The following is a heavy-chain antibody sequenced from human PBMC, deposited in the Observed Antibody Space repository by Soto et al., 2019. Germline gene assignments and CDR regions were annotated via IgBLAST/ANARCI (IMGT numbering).Heavy chain of an antibody. CDR2: IYYSGST. CDR1: GGSISSYY. Sequence: SKTLSLTCTVSGGSISSYYWSWIRQPPGKGLEWIGYIYYSGSTNYNPSLKSRVTISVGTSKNQFSLKLSSVTAADTAVYYCARSIPGPYDILTGYYRRGLDAFDIWGQGTMVTVSS. J-gene: IGHJ3*02. V-gene: IGHV4-59*08. CDR3: ARSIPGPYDILTGYYRRGLDAFDI. D-gene: IGHD3-9*01.